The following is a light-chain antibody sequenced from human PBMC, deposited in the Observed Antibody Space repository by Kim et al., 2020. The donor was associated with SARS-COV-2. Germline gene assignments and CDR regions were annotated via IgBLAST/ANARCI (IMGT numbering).Light chain of an antibody. CDR1: SLRNYY. CDR3: SSRDSSGDHHWV. Sequence: SSELTQDPAVSVALGQTVMITCQGDSLRNYYASWYQQKPGQAPVLVIYGRNNWPSGIPDRFSGSTSGNTASLTITGAQAEDESDYYCSSRDSSGDHHWVFGGGTQLTVL. V-gene: IGLV3-19*01. CDR2: GRN. J-gene: IGLJ3*02.